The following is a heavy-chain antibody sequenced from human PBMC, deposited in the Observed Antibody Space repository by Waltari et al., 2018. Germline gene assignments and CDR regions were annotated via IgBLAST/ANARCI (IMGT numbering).Heavy chain of an antibody. J-gene: IGHJ6*02. CDR3: VRLEDCTGPGGPCYSADPFAMDV. V-gene: IGHV4-34*01. Sequence: QVELQQWGAGLLQPSETLSLTCAVSGGALSPSSGGWIRQTPGKGLEWIGEINHAGFTNLNPSLRSRVSISVDPSKRQFFLQLKSVTAADTALYYCVRLEDCTGPGGPCYSADPFAMDVWGRGTTVTVSS. CDR2: INHAGFT. CDR1: GGALSPSS. D-gene: IGHD2-8*02.